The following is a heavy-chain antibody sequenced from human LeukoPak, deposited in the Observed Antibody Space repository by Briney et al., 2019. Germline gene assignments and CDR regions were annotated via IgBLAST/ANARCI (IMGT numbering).Heavy chain of an antibody. Sequence: GGSLRLSCTASGFTVSHNYMHLVRQAPGKGLEWVSVIHSGGSSYHADSVKGRFTISRDNSKNTVFLQLNSLRAEDTAVYYCARGPPAGNFIDFWGQGTLVTVSS. CDR2: IHSGGSS. CDR1: GFTVSHNY. D-gene: IGHD2-2*01. V-gene: IGHV3-53*01. CDR3: ARGPPAGNFIDF. J-gene: IGHJ4*02.